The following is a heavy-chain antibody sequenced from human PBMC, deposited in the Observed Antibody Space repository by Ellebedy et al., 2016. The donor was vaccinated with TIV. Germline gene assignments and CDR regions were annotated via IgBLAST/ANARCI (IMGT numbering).Heavy chain of an antibody. V-gene: IGHV1-2*02. CDR2: INPNSGGT. Sequence: AASVKVSCKASGYTFISYGISWVRQAPGQGLEWMGWINPNSGGTDYAQKFQGRVTMTRDTSISTAYMELSRLRSDDTAVYYCARAYIMDVWGQGTTVTVSS. CDR1: GYTFISYG. D-gene: IGHD4-11*01. CDR3: ARAYIMDV. J-gene: IGHJ6*02.